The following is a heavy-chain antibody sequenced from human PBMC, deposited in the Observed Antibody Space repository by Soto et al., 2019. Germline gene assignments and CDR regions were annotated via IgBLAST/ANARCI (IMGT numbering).Heavy chain of an antibody. V-gene: IGHV4-4*02. CDR3: ARAGYYDSSGYYY. J-gene: IGHJ4*02. Sequence: SETLSLTCAVSGGSISSSNWWSWVRQPPGKGLEWIGEVYHSGSTNYNPSLKSRVTISVDKSKNRFSLKLSSVTAADTAVYYCARAGYYDSSGYYYWGQGTLVTVSS. D-gene: IGHD3-22*01. CDR1: GGSISSSNW. CDR2: VYHSGST.